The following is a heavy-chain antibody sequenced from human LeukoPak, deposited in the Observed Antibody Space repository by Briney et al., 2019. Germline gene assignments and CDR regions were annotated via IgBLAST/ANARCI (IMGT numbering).Heavy chain of an antibody. Sequence: PGGSLRLSCAASGFTFSSYSMNWVRQAPGKGLEGVSSISRSSDYTYYADSVKGRFTISRDNAKNSLYLQMNSLRAEDTAVYYCAVAGLSYWYFDLWGRGTLVTVSS. V-gene: IGHV3-21*01. J-gene: IGHJ2*01. CDR1: GFTFSSYS. CDR3: AVAGLSYWYFDL. CDR2: ISRSSDYT. D-gene: IGHD6-19*01.